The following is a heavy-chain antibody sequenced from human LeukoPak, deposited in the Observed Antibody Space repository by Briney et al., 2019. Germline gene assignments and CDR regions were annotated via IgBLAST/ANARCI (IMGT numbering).Heavy chain of an antibody. CDR3: ARERRGSSNREYYSDY. D-gene: IGHD6-13*01. Sequence: GGSLRLSCTTSGFTFSSYAMSWVRQAPGKGLEWVSPISGSGGSTYYADSVKGRFTISRDNSKNTLYLQMNSLRAEDTAVYYCARERRGSSNREYYSDYWGQGTLVTVSS. V-gene: IGHV3-23*01. CDR2: ISGSGGST. J-gene: IGHJ4*02. CDR1: GFTFSSYA.